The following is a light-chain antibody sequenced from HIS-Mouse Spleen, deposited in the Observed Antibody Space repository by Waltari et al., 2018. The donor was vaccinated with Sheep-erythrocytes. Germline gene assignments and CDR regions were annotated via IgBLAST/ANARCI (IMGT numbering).Light chain of an antibody. CDR2: DVS. CDR3: CSYAGSYNHV. Sequence: QSALTQPRSVSGSPGQSVTIPCTGTSSDVGGYNYVSWYQQHPGKALKLMIYDVSKRPSGVPDRFSGSKSGNTASLTISGLQAEDEADYYCCSYAGSYNHVFATGTKVTVL. V-gene: IGLV2-11*01. J-gene: IGLJ1*01. CDR1: SSDVGGYNY.